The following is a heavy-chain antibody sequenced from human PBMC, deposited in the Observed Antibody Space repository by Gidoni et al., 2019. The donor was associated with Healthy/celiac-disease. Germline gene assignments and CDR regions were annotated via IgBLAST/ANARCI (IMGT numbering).Heavy chain of an antibody. V-gene: IGHV3-21*01. D-gene: IGHD3-10*01. Sequence: EVQLVESGGGLVKPGGSLRLPCAASGFPFGSNSMNWVRPGPGKGLEWVSYISSSSSYIYYADSVKGRFTISRDNAKNSLYLQMNSLRAEDTAVYYCARVGVRGVIKNYYYMDVWGKGTTVTVSS. CDR1: GFPFGSNS. CDR3: ARVGVRGVIKNYYYMDV. J-gene: IGHJ6*03. CDR2: ISSSSSYI.